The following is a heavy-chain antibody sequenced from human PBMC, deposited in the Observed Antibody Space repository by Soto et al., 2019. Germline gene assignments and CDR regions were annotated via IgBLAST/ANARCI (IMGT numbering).Heavy chain of an antibody. CDR3: ARTHIVVVPAAISPWFDP. D-gene: IGHD2-2*02. J-gene: IGHJ5*02. V-gene: IGHV4-31*03. CDR2: IYYSGST. CDR1: GGSISSGGYY. Sequence: PSETLSLTCTVSGGSISSGGYYWSWIRQHPGKGLEWIGYIYYSGSTYYNPSLKSRVTIPVDTSKNQFSLKLSSVTAADTAVYYCARTHIVVVPAAISPWFDPWGQGTLVTVSS.